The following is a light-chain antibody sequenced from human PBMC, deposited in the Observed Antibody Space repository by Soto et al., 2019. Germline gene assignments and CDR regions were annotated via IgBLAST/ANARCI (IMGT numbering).Light chain of an antibody. V-gene: IGKV1-5*03. J-gene: IGKJ1*01. Sequence: DIQMTQSPSTLSASVGDRVTINCRASQSINSWLAWSQQKPGTAPKLLIYRAPSLESGVPSRFSGSGAEKEFTLTSSSLQPDDFALYYCQQYSSNSAFGQGTKVEIK. CDR2: RAP. CDR1: QSINSW. CDR3: QQYSSNSA.